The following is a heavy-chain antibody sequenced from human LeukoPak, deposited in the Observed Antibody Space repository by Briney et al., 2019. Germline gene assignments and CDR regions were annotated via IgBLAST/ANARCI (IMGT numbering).Heavy chain of an antibody. D-gene: IGHD2-2*01. CDR1: GGTFTTYT. Sequence: ASVKVSCKASGGTFTTYTINWVRQAPGQGLEWMGGIIPIFGTANYAQKFQGRVTITADESKSTAYMELSSLRSEDTAVYYCAREAGYCSSTSCLGHAFDIWGQGTMVTVSS. V-gene: IGHV1-69*13. CDR3: AREAGYCSSTSCLGHAFDI. J-gene: IGHJ3*02. CDR2: IIPIFGTA.